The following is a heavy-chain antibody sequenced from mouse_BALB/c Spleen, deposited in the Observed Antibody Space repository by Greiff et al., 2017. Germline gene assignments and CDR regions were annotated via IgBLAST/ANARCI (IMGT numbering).Heavy chain of an antibody. CDR2: INPSNGGT. D-gene: IGHD2-3*01. CDR3: TRMRGYDGYYYFDD. V-gene: IGHV1S81*02. J-gene: IGHJ2*01. Sequence: VQLQQSGAELVKPGASVKLSCKASGYTFTSYYMYWVKQRPGQGLEWIGEINPSNGGTNFNEKFKSKATLTVDKSSSTAYMQLSSLTSEDSAVYYCTRMRGYDGYYYFDDWGQGTTLTVSS. CDR1: GYTFTSYY.